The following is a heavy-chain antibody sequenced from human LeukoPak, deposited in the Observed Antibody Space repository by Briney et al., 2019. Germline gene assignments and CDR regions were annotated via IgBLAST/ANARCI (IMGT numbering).Heavy chain of an antibody. CDR3: ARIRTSYCSITSCYTNYYYYYGMEV. D-gene: IGHD2-2*02. CDR1: GYTFTSYD. Sequence: GASVKVSCKASGYTFTSYDINWVRQATGRGLEWMGWINPNSGNTDYAQKFQGRVTMTRNTSISTAYMELSSLRSEDTAVYYCARIRTSYCSITSCYTNYYYYYGMEVWGQGTTVTVSS. CDR2: INPNSGNT. V-gene: IGHV1-8*01. J-gene: IGHJ6*02.